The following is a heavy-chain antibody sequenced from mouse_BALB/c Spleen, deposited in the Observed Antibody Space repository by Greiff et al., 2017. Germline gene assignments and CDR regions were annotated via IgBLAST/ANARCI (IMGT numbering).Heavy chain of an antibody. Sequence: DVMLVESGGGLVKPGGSLKLSCAASGFTFSDYYMYWVRQTPEKRLEWVATISDGGSYTYYPDSVKGRFTISRDNAKNNLYLQMSSLKSEDTAMYYCARDFTTGPGGFAYWGQGTLVTVSA. D-gene: IGHD1-1*01. V-gene: IGHV5-4*02. CDR1: GFTFSDYY. CDR3: ARDFTTGPGGFAY. CDR2: ISDGGSYT. J-gene: IGHJ3*01.